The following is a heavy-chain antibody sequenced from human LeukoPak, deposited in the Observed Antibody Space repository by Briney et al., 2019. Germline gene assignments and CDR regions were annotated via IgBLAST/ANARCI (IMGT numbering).Heavy chain of an antibody. CDR1: GYTYTSYY. V-gene: IGHV1-46*04. D-gene: IGHD4-17*01. CDR2: INPSGGST. CDR3: LRDLTVTTRLGWFDL. J-gene: IGHJ5*02. Sequence: ASVKVSCKASGYTYTSYYMHWVRRAPGQGREWMGIINPSGGSTSYAQKLQGRVTIHRDMSTSTVHMELTSLKSEGRARYYLLRDLTVTTRLGWFDLWGERTLVTVFS.